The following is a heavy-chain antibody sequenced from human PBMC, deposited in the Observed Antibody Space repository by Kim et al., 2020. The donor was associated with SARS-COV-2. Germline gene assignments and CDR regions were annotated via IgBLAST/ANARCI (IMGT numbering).Heavy chain of an antibody. V-gene: IGHV3-30*04. CDR1: GFTFSSYA. CDR2: ISYDGSNK. CDR3: AREGXGAAAXTIDYXYYGXDV. D-gene: IGHD6-25*01. J-gene: IGHJ6*01. Sequence: GGSLRLSCAASGFTFSSYAMHWVRQAQGKGREWVAVISYDGSNKYYVDSVKGRXXISRDNSKNTLYLXMNGLXAEDTXVYYCAREGXGAAAXTIDYXYYGXDVWXXGTTXXVS.